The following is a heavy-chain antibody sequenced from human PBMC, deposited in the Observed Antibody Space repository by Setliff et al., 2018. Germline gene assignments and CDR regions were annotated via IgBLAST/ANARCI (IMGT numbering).Heavy chain of an antibody. CDR2: MNSDGSRI. V-gene: IGHV3-74*01. J-gene: IGHJ4*02. Sequence: GGSLRLSCAASGFTLSPYWMHWVRQVPGKGLVWVSRMNSDGSRISYADSVKGRFTISRDNAKNTLYLQMNNLRVDDTAVYYCGRDISSASGILDFWGQGTLVTVSS. D-gene: IGHD3-3*01. CDR1: GFTLSPYW. CDR3: GRDISSASGILDF.